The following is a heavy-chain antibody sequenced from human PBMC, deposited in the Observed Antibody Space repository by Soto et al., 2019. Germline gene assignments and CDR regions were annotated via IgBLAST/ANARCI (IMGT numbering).Heavy chain of an antibody. J-gene: IGHJ4*01. Sequence: EVQLVESGGGLVQPGGSLRLSCVVSGFTFTDSWMYWVRQVPGEGLVWVSFINNDGSRTNYADSVKDRFTISRDNAKNTLYLQMNSLRAEDTAMYYCGKSRWSGSSLIDYWGHGTLVTVSS. CDR2: INNDGSRT. V-gene: IGHV3-74*01. D-gene: IGHD3-3*01. CDR1: GFTFTDSW. CDR3: GKSRWSGSSLIDY.